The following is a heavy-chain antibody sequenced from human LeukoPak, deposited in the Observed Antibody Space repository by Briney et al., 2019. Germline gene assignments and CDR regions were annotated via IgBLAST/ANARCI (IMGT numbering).Heavy chain of an antibody. J-gene: IGHJ6*04. Sequence: SETLSLTCAVYGGSFSSGYYWSWIRHSPGKGLEWIGEINHSESTIYSPSLRSRVTTSVDTSKKHFSLKLSSVTAADTGLYYCARSKVTAYSYSGLDVWGKGTTVTVSS. CDR2: INHSEST. CDR1: GGSFSSGYY. CDR3: ARSKVTAYSYSGLDV. V-gene: IGHV4-34*01. D-gene: IGHD2-21*02.